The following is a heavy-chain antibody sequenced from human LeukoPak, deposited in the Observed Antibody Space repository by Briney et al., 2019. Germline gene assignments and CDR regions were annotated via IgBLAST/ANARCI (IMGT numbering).Heavy chain of an antibody. V-gene: IGHV3-30*02. D-gene: IGHD6-19*01. CDR3: ARGRAGMLFGLGRFDY. J-gene: IGHJ4*02. CDR2: IRYDGSNK. Sequence: PGGSLRLSCAASGFTFSSNGMHWVRQAPGKGLEWVAFIRYDGSNKYYADSVKGRFTISRDNSKNTLYLQMNSLRAEDTAVYYCARGRAGMLFGLGRFDYWGQGTLVTVSS. CDR1: GFTFSSNG.